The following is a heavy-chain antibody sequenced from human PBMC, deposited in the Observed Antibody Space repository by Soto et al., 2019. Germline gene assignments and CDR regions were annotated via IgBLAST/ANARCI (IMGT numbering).Heavy chain of an antibody. J-gene: IGHJ5*02. Sequence: QLQLQESGSGLVKPSQTLSLTCAVSGGSISSGGYSWSWIRQPPGKGLEWIGYIYHSGSTYYNPPLKSRVTISVDRSKNQFSLKLSSVTAADTAVYYCARIAAAGTNVGFDPWGQGTLVTVSS. V-gene: IGHV4-30-2*01. D-gene: IGHD6-13*01. CDR1: GGSISSGGYS. CDR2: IYHSGST. CDR3: ARIAAAGTNVGFDP.